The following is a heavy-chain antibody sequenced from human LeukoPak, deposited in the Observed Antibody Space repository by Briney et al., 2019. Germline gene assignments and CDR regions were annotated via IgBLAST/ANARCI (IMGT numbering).Heavy chain of an antibody. D-gene: IGHD2-21*01. V-gene: IGHV1-69*01. Sequence: LVKVSCKTSGGTFSSYTITWVRQAPGQGLEWMGGIIPIFGTTNYAQKFQGRVTITADESTSTAYMELSSLRSEDTAVYYCARGWQLGGDLGDAFDIWGQGTMVTVSS. CDR2: IIPIFGTT. CDR3: ARGWQLGGDLGDAFDI. CDR1: GGTFSSYT. J-gene: IGHJ3*02.